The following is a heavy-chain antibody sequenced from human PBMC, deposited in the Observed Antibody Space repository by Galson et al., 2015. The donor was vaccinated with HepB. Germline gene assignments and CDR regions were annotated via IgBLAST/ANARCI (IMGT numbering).Heavy chain of an antibody. D-gene: IGHD4-17*01. Sequence: FLRLSCAAPGFTFSSHGRLWAPQAPGEGLEGVPGISYAGTHACHAEFGRRRSDLSRGTSRTALYRQMHSLRVEDSALYYCVRPRGAGAGDYQNWYFDLWGRGTLVTVSS. CDR2: ISYAGTHA. CDR3: VRPRGAGAGDYQNWYFDL. V-gene: IGHV3-30*03. J-gene: IGHJ2*01. CDR1: GFTFSSHG.